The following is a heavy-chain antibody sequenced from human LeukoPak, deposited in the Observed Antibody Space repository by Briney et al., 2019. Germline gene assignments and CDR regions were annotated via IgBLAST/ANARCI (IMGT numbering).Heavy chain of an antibody. CDR2: VYYSGTT. V-gene: IGHV4-59*08. J-gene: IGHJ4*02. Sequence: SETLSLTCTVSGGSISTYYWTWIRQPPGKGLEWIGNVYYSGTTNYNPSLKSRLTISVDTSKNQFSLKLNSVTAADTAVYYCARTPIIGGVYFDSWGQGTLVTVSS. CDR1: GGSISTYY. D-gene: IGHD3-16*01. CDR3: ARTPIIGGVYFDS.